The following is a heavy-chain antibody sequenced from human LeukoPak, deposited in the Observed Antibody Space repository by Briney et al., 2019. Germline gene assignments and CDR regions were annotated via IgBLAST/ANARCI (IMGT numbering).Heavy chain of an antibody. D-gene: IGHD2-21*02. V-gene: IGHV4-38-2*01. Sequence: SETLSLTCAVSGYSIGSGYYWGWIRQPPGKGLEWIGSIYHSGSTYYNPSLKSRVTISVDTSKNQFSLKLSSVTAADTAVYYCASSVTRPYFDYWGQGTLVTVSS. J-gene: IGHJ4*02. CDR3: ASSVTRPYFDY. CDR1: GYSIGSGYY. CDR2: IYHSGST.